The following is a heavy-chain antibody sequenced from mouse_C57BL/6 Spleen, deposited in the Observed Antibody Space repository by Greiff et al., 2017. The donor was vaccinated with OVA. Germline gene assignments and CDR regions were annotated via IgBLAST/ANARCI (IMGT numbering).Heavy chain of an antibody. Sequence: EVQLQQSGPELVKPGASVKISCKASGYTFTDYYMNWVKQSHGKSLEWIGDINPNNGGTSYNQKFKGKATLTVDKSSSTAYMELRSLTSEDSAVYYCAGTAPYFDYWGQGTTLTVSS. CDR2: INPNNGGT. CDR1: GYTFTDYY. D-gene: IGHD3-3*01. CDR3: AGTAPYFDY. J-gene: IGHJ2*01. V-gene: IGHV1-26*01.